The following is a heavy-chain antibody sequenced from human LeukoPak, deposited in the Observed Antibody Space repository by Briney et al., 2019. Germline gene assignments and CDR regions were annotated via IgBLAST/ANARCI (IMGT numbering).Heavy chain of an antibody. V-gene: IGHV1-69*05. Sequence: ASVKVSCKASGGTFSSYTISWVRQAPGQGLEWMGGIIPILGPANYAQNFQGRVTITTDESTSTAYMELSSLRSEDTAVYYCAAALFSWDIVVVVAATRRWNWFDPWGQGTLVTVSS. D-gene: IGHD2-15*01. CDR1: GGTFSSYT. CDR2: IIPILGPA. CDR3: AAALFSWDIVVVVAATRRWNWFDP. J-gene: IGHJ5*02.